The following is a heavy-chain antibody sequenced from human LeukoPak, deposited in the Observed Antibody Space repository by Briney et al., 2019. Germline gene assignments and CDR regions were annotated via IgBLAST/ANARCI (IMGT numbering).Heavy chain of an antibody. J-gene: IGHJ4*02. V-gene: IGHV3-15*01. Sequence: GGSLRLSCAASGFTFSNAWMSWVRQAPGKGLEWVGRIKSKTDGGTTDYAAPVKGRFTISKDDSKNTLYLQMNSLKTEDTAVYYCPPGGGGKQQALDYGGQGTLVTVSS. D-gene: IGHD6-13*01. CDR3: PPGGGGKQQALDY. CDR2: IKSKTDGGTT. CDR1: GFTFSNAW.